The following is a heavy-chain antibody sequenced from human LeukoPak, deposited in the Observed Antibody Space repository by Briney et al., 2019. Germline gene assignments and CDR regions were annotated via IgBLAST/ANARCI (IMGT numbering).Heavy chain of an antibody. CDR1: GYNFNIYW. CDR3: ARISPYCNSTIRQWENWFDP. CDR2: IYPGDSDA. J-gene: IGHJ5*02. D-gene: IGHD2/OR15-2a*01. Sequence: GESLKISCKGSGYNFNIYWIGWVRQMPGKGLEWMGIIYPGDSDARYIPSFQGQVTISADRSISTAYLQWNSLKASDTAMYYCARISPYCNSTIRQWENWFDPWGQGTLVTVSS. V-gene: IGHV5-51*01.